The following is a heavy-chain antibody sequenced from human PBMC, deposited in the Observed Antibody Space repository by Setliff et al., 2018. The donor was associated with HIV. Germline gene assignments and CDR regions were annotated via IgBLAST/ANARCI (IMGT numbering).Heavy chain of an antibody. CDR1: GGSIRADGHC. CDR2: ICSTGSI. Sequence: PSETLSLTCSVSGGSIRADGHCWTWFRQPAGKGLEWVGHICSTGSISYNPSLKSRVTISEETSKNQVSLKLTSMTAPDAAVYYCARDSVPGVVTADNNWFDPWGQGTLVTVSS. D-gene: IGHD2-21*02. CDR3: ARDSVPGVVTADNNWFDP. J-gene: IGHJ5*02. V-gene: IGHV4-61*09.